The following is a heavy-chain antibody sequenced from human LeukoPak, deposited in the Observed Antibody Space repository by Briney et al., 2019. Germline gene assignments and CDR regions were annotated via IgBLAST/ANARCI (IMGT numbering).Heavy chain of an antibody. D-gene: IGHD3-9*01. CDR2: ISAYNGNT. J-gene: IGHJ4*02. Sequence: ASVKVSCKASGYTFTSYGISWVRQAPGQGLEWMGWISAYNGNTNYAQKLQGRVTMTTDTSTSTVYMELRSLRSDDTAVYYSARDTSPLLRYFDWFTNWGQGTLVTVSS. CDR3: ARDTSPLLRYFDWFTN. CDR1: GYTFTSYG. V-gene: IGHV1-18*01.